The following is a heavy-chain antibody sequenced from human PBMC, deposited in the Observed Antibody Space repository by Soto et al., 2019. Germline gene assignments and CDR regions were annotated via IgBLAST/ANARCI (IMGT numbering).Heavy chain of an antibody. CDR1: GGTFSSYA. CDR3: ARDSPDCSGGSCYSDYYYGMDV. D-gene: IGHD2-15*01. CDR2: IIPIFGTA. J-gene: IGHJ6*02. V-gene: IGHV1-69*01. Sequence: QVQLVQSGAEVKKPGSSVKVSCKASGGTFSSYAISWVRQAPGQGLEWMGGIIPIFGTANYAQKFQGRVTITADESTNTAYMELSSLRSEDTAVYYCARDSPDCSGGSCYSDYYYGMDVWGQRTTVTVSS.